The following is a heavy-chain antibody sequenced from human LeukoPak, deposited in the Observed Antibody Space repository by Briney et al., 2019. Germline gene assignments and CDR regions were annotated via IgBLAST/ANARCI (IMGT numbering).Heavy chain of an antibody. CDR2: IRYDGSNK. Sequence: GGSLRLSCAASGFTFSSYAMHWVRQAPGKGLEWVAFIRYDGSNKYYADSVKGRFTISRDNSKNTLYLQMNSLRAEDTAVYYCAKGLRYDYVWGSYRYSFDYWGQGTLVTVSS. V-gene: IGHV3-30*02. D-gene: IGHD3-16*02. CDR1: GFTFSSYA. J-gene: IGHJ4*02. CDR3: AKGLRYDYVWGSYRYSFDY.